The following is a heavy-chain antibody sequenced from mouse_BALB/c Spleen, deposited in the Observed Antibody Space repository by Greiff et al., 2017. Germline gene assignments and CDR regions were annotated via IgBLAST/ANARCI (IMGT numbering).Heavy chain of an antibody. J-gene: IGHJ3*01. CDR3: ARGYGNYGPWFAY. CDR2: IDPANGNT. V-gene: IGHV14-3*02. Sequence: VQLQQSGAELVKPGASVKLSCTASGFNIKDTYMHWVKQRPEQGLEWIGRIDPANGNTKYDPKFQGKATITADTSSNTAYLQLSSLTSEDTAVYYCARGYGNYGPWFAYWGQGTLVTVSA. D-gene: IGHD2-10*02. CDR1: GFNIKDTY.